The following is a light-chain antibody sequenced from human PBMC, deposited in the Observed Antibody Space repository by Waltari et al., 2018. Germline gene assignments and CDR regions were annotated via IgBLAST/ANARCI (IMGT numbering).Light chain of an antibody. CDR1: QSVGRY. V-gene: IGKV3-20*01. J-gene: IGKJ1*01. Sequence: EIVLTQSPGPLSLSPGERATLSCRASQSVGRYLAWYQQKPGLAPRLLIYGASSRATGIPDRFSGSGSGTDFSLTISRLEPEDFAVYYCQNHERLPAVFGQGTKVEIK. CDR2: GAS. CDR3: QNHERLPAV.